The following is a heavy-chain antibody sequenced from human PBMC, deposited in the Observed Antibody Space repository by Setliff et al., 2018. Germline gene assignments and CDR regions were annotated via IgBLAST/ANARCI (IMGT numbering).Heavy chain of an antibody. CDR1: GGSISSGSNY. D-gene: IGHD3-10*01. CDR2: IDPSGNT. V-gene: IGHV4-61*09. CDR3: ARSLGSGSYYNSRPFYSDY. J-gene: IGHJ4*02. Sequence: PSETLSLTCTVSGGSISSGSNYWSWIRQPAVRGLEWIGHIDPSGNTNYHPSLKSRVTISGDTSKNQFSLKLTSVTAADTAVYFCARSLGSGSYYNSRPFYSDYWGQGTLVTVSS.